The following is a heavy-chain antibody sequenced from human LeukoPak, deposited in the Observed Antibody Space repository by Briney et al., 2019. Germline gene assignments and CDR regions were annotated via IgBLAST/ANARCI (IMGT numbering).Heavy chain of an antibody. Sequence: SETLSLTCSVSGYSIRSGYHWAWFRQAPGKGLEWMGSIYQSGSTYDNLSLKSRVTLSVDTSRNQFSLKLTSVTAADTAVYYCARPKKRGYCSSTSCYHIGRRDDAFDIWGQGTMVTVSS. CDR3: ARPKKRGYCSSTSCYHIGRRDDAFDI. D-gene: IGHD2-2*01. V-gene: IGHV4-38-2*02. J-gene: IGHJ3*02. CDR1: GYSIRSGYH. CDR2: IYQSGST.